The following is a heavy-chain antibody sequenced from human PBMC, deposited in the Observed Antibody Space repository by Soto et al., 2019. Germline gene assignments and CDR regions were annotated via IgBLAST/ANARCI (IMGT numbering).Heavy chain of an antibody. V-gene: IGHV4-31*03. CDR2: IYYSGST. Sequence: QVQLQESGPGLVKPSQTLSLTCTVSGGSISSGGYYWSWIRQHPGKGLEWIGYIYYSGSTYYNPSLQGRVTISGDPSTNQFSLKLSSVTAANTAVYSCARGGRRSPGMDVWGQGTTVTVSS. CDR1: GGSISSGGYY. J-gene: IGHJ6*02. CDR3: ARGGRRSPGMDV.